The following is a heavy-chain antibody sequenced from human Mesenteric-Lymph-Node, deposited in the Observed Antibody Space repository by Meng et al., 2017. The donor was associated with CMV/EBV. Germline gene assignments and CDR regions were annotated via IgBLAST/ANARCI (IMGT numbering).Heavy chain of an antibody. V-gene: IGHV4-39*07. J-gene: IGHJ4*02. CDR3: ARTIAYQYVWGSSYYFDY. CDR2: IYYSGST. CDR1: GGSISSSSYY. D-gene: IGHD3-16*01. Sequence: SETLSLTCTVSGGSISSSSYYWGWIRQPPGKGLEWIGSIYYSGSTYYNPSLKSRVTISVDTSKNQFSLKLSSVTAADTAVYYCARTIAYQYVWGSSYYFDYWGQGTLVTVSS.